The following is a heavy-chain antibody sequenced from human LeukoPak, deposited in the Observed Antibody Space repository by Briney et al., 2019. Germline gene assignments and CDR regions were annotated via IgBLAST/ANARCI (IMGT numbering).Heavy chain of an antibody. CDR2: IYYSGST. Sequence: SETLSLTCTVSGGSISSYYGSWIRQPPGKGLEWIGYIYYSGSTNYNPSLKSRVTISVDTSNNQFSLKLSSVTAADTAVYYCARVSDFWRNDAFDIWGQGTMVTVSS. V-gene: IGHV4-59*01. J-gene: IGHJ3*02. CDR1: GGSISSYY. CDR3: ARVSDFWRNDAFDI. D-gene: IGHD3-3*01.